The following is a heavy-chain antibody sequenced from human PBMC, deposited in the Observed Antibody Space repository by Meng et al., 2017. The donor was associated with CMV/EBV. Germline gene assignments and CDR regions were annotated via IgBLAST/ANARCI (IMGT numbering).Heavy chain of an antibody. J-gene: IGHJ5*02. CDR1: GGSISSSSYY. V-gene: IGHV4-39*01. CDR2: IYYSGST. D-gene: IGHD3-22*01. Sequence: SETLSLTCTVSGGSISSSSYYWVWIRQPPGKGLEWIGSIYYSGSTYYNPSLKNRVTISVDTSKNQFSLKLSSVTAADTAVYYCARQGYYYDIGWFDPWGQGTLVTVSS. CDR3: ARQGYYYDIGWFDP.